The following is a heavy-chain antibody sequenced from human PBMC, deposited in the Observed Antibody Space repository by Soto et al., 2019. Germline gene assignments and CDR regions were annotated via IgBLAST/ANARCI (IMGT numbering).Heavy chain of an antibody. CDR1: GFSFSSYE. CDR3: ARDSVGFRLGWIYYGMDV. CDR2: ISTSGSTI. Sequence: PGGSLRLSCAASGFSFSSYEMNWVRQAPGKGLEWVSYISTSGSTIYYADSVKGRFTISRDNAKNSLYLQMNSLRAEDTAVYYCARDSVGFRLGWIYYGMDVWGQGTKVTVYS. V-gene: IGHV3-48*03. D-gene: IGHD1-26*01. J-gene: IGHJ6*02.